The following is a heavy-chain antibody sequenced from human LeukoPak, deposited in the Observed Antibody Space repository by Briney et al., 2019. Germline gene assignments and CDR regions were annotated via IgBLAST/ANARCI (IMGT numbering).Heavy chain of an antibody. CDR2: ICGRGKTI. D-gene: IGHD6-13*01. CDR3: ARDLSEQQLAT. Sequence: QPGGSLRLSCAASGFTFSGYEMNWVRQAPGKGLEWISYICGRGKTIYYADSVKGRFTISRDNAENSLYLQMNSLRAEDTAVYYCARDLSEQQLATWGQGTLVTVSS. CDR1: GFTFSGYE. J-gene: IGHJ4*02. V-gene: IGHV3-48*03.